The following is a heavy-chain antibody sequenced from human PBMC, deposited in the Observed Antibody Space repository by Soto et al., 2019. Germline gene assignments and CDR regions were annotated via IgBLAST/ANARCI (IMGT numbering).Heavy chain of an antibody. D-gene: IGHD3-10*01. CDR1: GFTFSSYG. V-gene: IGHV3-33*01. J-gene: IGHJ4*02. CDR2: IWYDGSNK. CDR3: ARDIFSYYGCDY. Sequence: QVQLVESGGGVVQPGRSLRLSCAASGFTFSSYGMHWVRQAPGKGLEWVAVIWYDGSNKYYADSVKGRFTISRDNSKNTLYLQMNSLRAEDTAVYSCARDIFSYYGCDYWGQGTLVTVSS.